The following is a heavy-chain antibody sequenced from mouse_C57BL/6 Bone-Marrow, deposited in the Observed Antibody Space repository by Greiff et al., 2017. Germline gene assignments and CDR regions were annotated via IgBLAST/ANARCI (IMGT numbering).Heavy chain of an antibody. V-gene: IGHV5-4*01. CDR3: ARAYYSNYGFAY. CDR1: GFTFSSYA. J-gene: IGHJ3*01. Sequence: EVQLVESGGCLVKPGGSLKLSRASSGFTFSSYALSWVRQTPETRLPWVATISDGGSYPYYPDNVKGRFTISRDNAKNNLYLQMSHLKSEDTAMYYCARAYYSNYGFAYWGQGTLVTVSA. CDR2: ISDGGSYP. D-gene: IGHD2-5*01.